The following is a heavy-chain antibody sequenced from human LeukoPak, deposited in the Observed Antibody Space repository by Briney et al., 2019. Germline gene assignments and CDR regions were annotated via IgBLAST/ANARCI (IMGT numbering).Heavy chain of an antibody. CDR1: GFTFSSYE. CDR3: AREGERYSSGSLFQH. D-gene: IGHD6-19*01. J-gene: IGHJ1*01. CDR2: ISSSSSYI. Sequence: GGSLRLSCAASGFTFSSYEMNWVRQAPGKGLEWVSSISSSSSYIYYADSVKGRFTISRDNAKNSLYLQMNSLRAEDTAVYYCAREGERYSSGSLFQHWGRGTLVTVSS. V-gene: IGHV3-21*01.